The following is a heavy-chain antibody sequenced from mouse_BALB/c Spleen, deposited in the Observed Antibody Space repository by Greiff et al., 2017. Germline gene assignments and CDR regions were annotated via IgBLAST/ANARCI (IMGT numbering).Heavy chain of an antibody. D-gene: IGHD1-2*01. CDR2: ISYSGST. Sequence: EVKLQESGPGLVKPSQSLSLTCTVTGYSITSDYAWNWIRQFPGNKLELMGYISYSGSTSYNPSLKSRISITRDTSKNQFFLQLNSVTTEDTATYYCARGGYGYENAYWGQGTLVTVSA. J-gene: IGHJ3*01. V-gene: IGHV3-2*02. CDR3: ARGGYGYENAY. CDR1: GYSITSDYA.